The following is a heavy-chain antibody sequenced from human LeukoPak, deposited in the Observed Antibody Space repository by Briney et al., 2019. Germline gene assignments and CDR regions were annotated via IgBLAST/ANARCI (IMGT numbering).Heavy chain of an antibody. J-gene: IGHJ5*01. D-gene: IGHD4-17*01. CDR3: ARMSPGTYGDYDS. Sequence: SETLSLTCAVYGGSFSGYYWSWIRQPPGKGLEWTGEINHSGSTNYNPSLKSRVTISVDTSKNQFSLKLSSVTAADTAVYYCARMSPGTYGDYDSWGQGTLVTVSS. CDR2: INHSGST. V-gene: IGHV4-34*01. CDR1: GGSFSGYY.